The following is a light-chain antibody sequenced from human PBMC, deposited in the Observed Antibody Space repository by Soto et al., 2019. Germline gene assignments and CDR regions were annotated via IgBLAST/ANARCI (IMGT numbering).Light chain of an antibody. J-gene: IGKJ1*01. CDR2: AAS. V-gene: IGKV1-39*01. CDR3: KQSYSRLPP. Sequence: EIQMTQSHSSLSASVEDRVIITCLASQSISNHLNWYQQKPGKAPKLLIFAASSLQSGVPSRFSGSRSGPDFTLTICCLQPEDFTTYYCKQSYSRLPPFGQGTKVDIK. CDR1: QSISNH.